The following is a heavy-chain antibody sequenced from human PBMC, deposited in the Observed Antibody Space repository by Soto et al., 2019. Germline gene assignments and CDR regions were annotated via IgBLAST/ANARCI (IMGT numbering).Heavy chain of an antibody. CDR3: ARSRSGAVADSFDF. Sequence: GGSLRLSCEASGFIFSRYAIHWVRQAPGKGLEWLAVISRDGINRYYLDSVKGRFTISRDNSKNTLYLQMNSLREDDTALYYCARSRSGAVADSFDFWGQGTLVTVSS. CDR1: GFIFSRYA. D-gene: IGHD3-10*01. CDR2: ISRDGINR. V-gene: IGHV3-30*04. J-gene: IGHJ4*02.